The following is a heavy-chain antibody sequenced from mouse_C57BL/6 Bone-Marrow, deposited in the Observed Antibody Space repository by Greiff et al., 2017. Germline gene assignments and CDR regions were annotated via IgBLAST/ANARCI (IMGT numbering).Heavy chain of an antibody. Sequence: VQLQQPGPELVKPGASVKIPCKASGYTFTDYNMDWVKQSHGQSLEWIGEINPNNGGTNYNQKFKGKATLTVDKPSSTAYMELRSLTSEDTAVHYYARLYYGNGVRSMDYWGQGTSVTVSS. D-gene: IGHD2-1*01. V-gene: IGHV1-18*01. CDR2: INPNNGGT. CDR1: GYTFTDYN. J-gene: IGHJ4*01. CDR3: ARLYYGNGVRSMDY.